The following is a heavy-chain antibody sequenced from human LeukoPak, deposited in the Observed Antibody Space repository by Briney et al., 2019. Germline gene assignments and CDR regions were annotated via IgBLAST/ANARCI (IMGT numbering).Heavy chain of an antibody. J-gene: IGHJ6*02. V-gene: IGHV1-18*01. CDR1: GYTFTSYG. CDR2: ISAYNGNT. CDR3: ARRPRRTYYYYGMDV. Sequence: ASVKVSCTASGYTFTSYGISWVRQAPGQGLEWTGWISAYNGNTNYAQKLQGRVTMTTDTSTSTAYMELRSLRSDDTAVYYCARRPRRTYYYYGMDVWGQGTTVTVSS.